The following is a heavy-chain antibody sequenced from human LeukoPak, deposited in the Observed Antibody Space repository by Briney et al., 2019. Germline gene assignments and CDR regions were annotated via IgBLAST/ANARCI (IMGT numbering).Heavy chain of an antibody. Sequence: SETLSLTCTVSGDSINNYYWTWIRQSPGKGLEWIGYIHYIGNTNYNPSLKNRVAISVDTSKNQFSLNLSSVTAADTAVYYCARASYRSSDWLPFDYWGQGALVTVSS. CDR3: ARASYRSSDWLPFDY. V-gene: IGHV4-59*01. J-gene: IGHJ4*02. D-gene: IGHD6-19*01. CDR2: IHYIGNT. CDR1: GDSINNYY.